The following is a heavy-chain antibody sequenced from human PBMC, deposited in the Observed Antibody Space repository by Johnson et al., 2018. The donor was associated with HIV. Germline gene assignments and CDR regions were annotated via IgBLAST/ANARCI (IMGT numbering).Heavy chain of an antibody. CDR3: AREKPGTPRDAFYI. CDR1: GFTFSSYW. V-gene: IGHV3-30*03. CDR2: ISYDGSNK. Sequence: VQLLESGGGLVQPGGSLRLSCAASGFTFSSYWMSWVRQAPGKGLEWVTVISYDGSNKYYADSVKGRFTISRDNSKNTLYLQVNSLSDEDTAVYYCAREKPGTPRDAFYIWGQGTMVTVSS. J-gene: IGHJ3*02.